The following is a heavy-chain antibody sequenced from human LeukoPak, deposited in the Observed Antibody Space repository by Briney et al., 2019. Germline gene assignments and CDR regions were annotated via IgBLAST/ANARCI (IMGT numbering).Heavy chain of an antibody. Sequence: GSLRLSCAASGFTFSSYAMSWVRQAPGKGLEWVSVTSGGGGSTYYADSVMGRFTISRDNSKNTLYLQMNSLRAEDTAVYYCARELYSSSWYVPGYWGQGTLVTVSS. D-gene: IGHD6-13*01. CDR3: ARELYSSSWYVPGY. J-gene: IGHJ4*02. V-gene: IGHV3-23*01. CDR2: TSGGGGST. CDR1: GFTFSSYA.